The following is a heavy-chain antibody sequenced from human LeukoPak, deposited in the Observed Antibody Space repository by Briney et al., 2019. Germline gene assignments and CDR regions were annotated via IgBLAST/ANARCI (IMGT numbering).Heavy chain of an antibody. CDR2: INHSGST. CDR1: GGSFSGYY. J-gene: IGHJ2*01. Sequence: SETLSLTCAVYGGSFSGYYWSWIRQPPGKGLEWIGEINHSGSTNYNPSLKSRVTISVDTSKNQFSLKLSSVTAADTAVYYCARNYCSAGRCYWYLDLWGRGTLVTVSS. D-gene: IGHD2-15*01. CDR3: ARNYCSAGRCYWYLDL. V-gene: IGHV4-34*01.